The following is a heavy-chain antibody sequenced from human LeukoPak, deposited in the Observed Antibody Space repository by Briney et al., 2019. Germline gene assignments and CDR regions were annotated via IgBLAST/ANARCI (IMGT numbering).Heavy chain of an antibody. V-gene: IGHV4-39*07. CDR1: GGSISSTTSY. J-gene: IGHJ3*02. D-gene: IGHD3-3*01. CDR2: MYYSGST. Sequence: PSETLSLTCIVSGGSISSTTSYWGWIRQPPGKGLEWIGSMYYSGSTHYNPSLRSRVTITLDTSKNQFSLKLSSVTAADTAVYYCAREPLALRFNAFDIWGQGTMVTVSS. CDR3: AREPLALRFNAFDI.